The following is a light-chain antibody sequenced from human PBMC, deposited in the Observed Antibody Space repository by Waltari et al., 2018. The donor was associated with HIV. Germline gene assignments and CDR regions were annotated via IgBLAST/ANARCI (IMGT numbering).Light chain of an antibody. CDR3: GTWDSSLSLYV. CDR2: DNG. V-gene: IGLV1-51*01. CDR1: HSNLGNNY. Sequence: QSILTQPPSVSAAPGQKVTISCSGDHSNLGNNYVPWYQQVPGRAPRLLIDDNGKRPSGIPDRFSASKAGMSATLDIAGLQIVDEADYYCGTWDSSLSLYVFGTGTTVAVL. J-gene: IGLJ1*01.